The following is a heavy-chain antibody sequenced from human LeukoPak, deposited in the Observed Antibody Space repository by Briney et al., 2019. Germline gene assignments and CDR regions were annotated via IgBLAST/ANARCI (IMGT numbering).Heavy chain of an antibody. J-gene: IGHJ4*02. D-gene: IGHD3-10*01. CDR1: GFTFSSYS. Sequence: PGGSLRLSCAASGFTFSSYSMNWVRQAPGKGLEWVSYIGSSTSTIYYADSVKGRFTISRDNAKNSLYLQMNSLRAEDTALYYCAKDRSSSVRGALDYWGQGTLVTVSS. CDR2: IGSSTSTI. CDR3: AKDRSSSVRGALDY. V-gene: IGHV3-48*04.